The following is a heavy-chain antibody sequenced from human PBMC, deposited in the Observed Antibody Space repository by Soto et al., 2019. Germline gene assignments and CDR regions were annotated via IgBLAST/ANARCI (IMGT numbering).Heavy chain of an antibody. D-gene: IGHD3-22*01. CDR1: GLTFSTTW. Sequence: GSLRLSCAVPGLTFSTTWMTWVRQAPGKGLEWLASINQDGSATYDVDSVKGRFTISMDNAKNSLYLQLNSLRAEDSATYYCARDRRPNTLDYWGQGTLVTVSS. J-gene: IGHJ4*02. CDR2: INQDGSAT. CDR3: ARDRRPNTLDY. V-gene: IGHV3-7*03.